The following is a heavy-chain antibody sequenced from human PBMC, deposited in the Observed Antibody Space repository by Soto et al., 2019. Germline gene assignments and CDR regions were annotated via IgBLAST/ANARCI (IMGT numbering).Heavy chain of an antibody. Sequence: GASVKVSCKASGGTFSSYAISWVRQAPGQGLEWMGGIIPIFGTANYAQKFQGRVTITADESTSTAYMELSSLRSEDTAVYYCAARGEDIVLVPAAMGYWFDPWGQGTLVTVSS. D-gene: IGHD2-2*01. CDR1: GGTFSSYA. CDR3: AARGEDIVLVPAAMGYWFDP. J-gene: IGHJ5*02. V-gene: IGHV1-69*13. CDR2: IIPIFGTA.